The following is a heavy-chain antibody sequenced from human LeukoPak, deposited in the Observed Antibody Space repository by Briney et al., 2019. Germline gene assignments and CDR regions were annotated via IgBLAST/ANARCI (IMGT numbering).Heavy chain of an antibody. Sequence: SETLSLTCTVSGGSIISSSYYWGWIRQPPGKGLEWIGRIYTSGSTNYNPSLKSRVTISVDTSKNQFSLKLSSVTAADTAVYYCARADTAMVEDYYMDVWGKGTTVTVSS. J-gene: IGHJ6*03. D-gene: IGHD5-18*01. V-gene: IGHV4-39*07. CDR2: IYTSGST. CDR3: ARADTAMVEDYYMDV. CDR1: GGSIISSSYY.